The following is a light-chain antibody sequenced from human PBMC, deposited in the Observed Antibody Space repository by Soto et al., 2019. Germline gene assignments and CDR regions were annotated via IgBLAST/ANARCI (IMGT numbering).Light chain of an antibody. CDR3: QQYGTSQWT. CDR2: GAS. Sequence: EIVLTQSPGTLSLSPGERATLSCRASQSVSSSYLAWYQQRPGQAPRLLIFGASSRATGIPDRFSGSGSGTDFTLTINTLEPEDFAVYYCQQYGTSQWTFGQGTKVEIK. J-gene: IGKJ1*01. V-gene: IGKV3-20*01. CDR1: QSVSSSY.